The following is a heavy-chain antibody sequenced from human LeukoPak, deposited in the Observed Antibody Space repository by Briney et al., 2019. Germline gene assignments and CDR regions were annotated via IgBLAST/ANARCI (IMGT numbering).Heavy chain of an antibody. CDR1: GYTFTGYY. D-gene: IGHD2-2*02. CDR2: INPNSGGI. V-gene: IGHV1-2*06. J-gene: IGHJ4*02. CDR3: AREDSSTSFYSY. Sequence: ASVKVSCKASGYTFTGYYMHWVRQAPGQGLEWMGRINPNSGGINYAQKFQGRVTMTRDTSITTAYMEVSSLRSDDTAMYYCAREDSSTSFYSYWGQGTLVTVSS.